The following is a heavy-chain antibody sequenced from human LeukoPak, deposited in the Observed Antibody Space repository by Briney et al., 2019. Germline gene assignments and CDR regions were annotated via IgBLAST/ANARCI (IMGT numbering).Heavy chain of an antibody. Sequence: PGGSLRLSCVASGFTVSRNYMNWVRQAPGKGLEWISSITSSSSYKFYADSVKGRFTISRDNAKNSLYLQMNSLRAEDTAVYYCARDPYSGAYYEGYYYYYMDVWGKGTTVTVSS. J-gene: IGHJ6*03. V-gene: IGHV3-21*01. CDR3: ARDPYSGAYYEGYYYYYMDV. CDR2: ITSSSSYK. CDR1: GFTVSRNY. D-gene: IGHD1-26*01.